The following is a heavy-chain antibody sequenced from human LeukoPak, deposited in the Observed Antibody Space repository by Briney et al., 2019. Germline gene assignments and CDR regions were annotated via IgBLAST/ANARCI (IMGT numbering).Heavy chain of an antibody. CDR2: NNHSGST. J-gene: IGHJ4*02. V-gene: IGHV4-34*01. Sequence: SETLSLTCAVYGGSFSGYYWSWIRQPPGKGLEWIGENNHSGSTNYNPSLKSRVTISVDTSKNQFSLKLSSVTAADTAVYYCARGPGDYGSGSYTPPLDYWGQGTLVTVSS. CDR3: ARGPGDYGSGSYTPPLDY. CDR1: GGSFSGYY. D-gene: IGHD3-10*01.